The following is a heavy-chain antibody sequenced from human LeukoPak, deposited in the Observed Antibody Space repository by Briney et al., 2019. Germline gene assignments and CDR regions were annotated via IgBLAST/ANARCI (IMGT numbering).Heavy chain of an antibody. Sequence: ASVKVSCKASGGTFSSYAISWVRQAPGQGLEWMGGIIPIFGTANYAQKFQGRVTITADKSTSTAYMELSSLRSEDTAVYYCARADTMVRGVLPYYYYYMDVWGKGTTVTVSS. CDR1: GGTFSSYA. V-gene: IGHV1-69*06. CDR2: IIPIFGTA. CDR3: ARADTMVRGVLPYYYYYMDV. D-gene: IGHD3-10*01. J-gene: IGHJ6*03.